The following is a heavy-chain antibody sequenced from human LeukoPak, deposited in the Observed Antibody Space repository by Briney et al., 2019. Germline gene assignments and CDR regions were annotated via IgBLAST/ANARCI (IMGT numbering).Heavy chain of an antibody. Sequence: GGSLRLSCAASGFTFSSHAMSWVRQAPGKGLEWVSAISDSGDSTYYADFVKGRFTISRDDSKNTLYLQMNSLRAEDTAVYYCAKDSPVCSFWGQGTLVTASS. V-gene: IGHV3-23*01. D-gene: IGHD3-10*02. J-gene: IGHJ4*02. CDR2: ISDSGDST. CDR3: AKDSPVCSF. CDR1: GFTFSSHA.